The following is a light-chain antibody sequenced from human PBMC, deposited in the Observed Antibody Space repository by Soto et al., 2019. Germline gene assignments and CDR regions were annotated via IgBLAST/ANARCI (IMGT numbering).Light chain of an antibody. V-gene: IGKV3D-15*01. CDR1: QSVSTD. CDR3: QQYNTRPYT. Sequence: EIVMTQSPATLSVSPGERATLSCRASQSVSTDLAWYQQKPGQAPRLLIHGASTRATDIPARFSGSGSGTEFTLTISSLQSEDFAVYYCQQYNTRPYTFGQGTKLESK. CDR2: GAS. J-gene: IGKJ2*01.